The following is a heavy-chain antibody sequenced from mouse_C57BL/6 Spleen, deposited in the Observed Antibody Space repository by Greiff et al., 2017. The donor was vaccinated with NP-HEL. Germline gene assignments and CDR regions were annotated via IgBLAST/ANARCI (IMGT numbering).Heavy chain of an antibody. CDR1: GYAFSSSW. CDR2: IYPGDGDT. CDR3: ARNLAWMYYYAMDY. J-gene: IGHJ4*01. V-gene: IGHV1-82*01. Sequence: VQLQQSGPELVKPGASVKISCKASGYAFSSSWMNWVKQRPGKGLEWIGRIYPGDGDTNYNGKFKGKATLTADKSSSTAYMQLSSLTSEDSAVYFCARNLAWMYYYAMDYWGQGTSVTVSS.